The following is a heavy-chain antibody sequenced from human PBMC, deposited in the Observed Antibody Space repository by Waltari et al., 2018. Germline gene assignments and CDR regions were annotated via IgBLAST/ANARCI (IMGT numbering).Heavy chain of an antibody. CDR2: SNPNRGGT. CDR1: GYTFTGYY. Sequence: QVQLVQSGAEVKKPGASVKVSCKASGYTFTGYYMHWVRPAPGQGLGWGGRSNPNRGGTNYAQKFQGRVTMTRDTSISTAYMELSRRRSDDTAVYYCAREGVGATVNDYWGQGTLVTVSS. CDR3: AREGVGATVNDY. D-gene: IGHD1-26*01. J-gene: IGHJ4*02. V-gene: IGHV1-2*06.